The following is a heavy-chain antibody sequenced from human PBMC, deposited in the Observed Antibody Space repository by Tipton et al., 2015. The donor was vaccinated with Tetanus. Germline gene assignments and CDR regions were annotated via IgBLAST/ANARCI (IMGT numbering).Heavy chain of an antibody. CDR1: GGSISGSY. J-gene: IGHJ4*02. CDR2: VYYNXXT. Sequence: TLSLTCTVSGGSISGSYWNWIRQPPGKGLEWIGYVYYNXXTHYXPALKSRVTISVDTAKNQFSLQLRSVTAADTAVYYCARTTRRWLHPDFWGPGTLDTVSS. V-gene: IGHV4-59*01. CDR3: ARTTRRWLHPDF. D-gene: IGHD5-24*01.